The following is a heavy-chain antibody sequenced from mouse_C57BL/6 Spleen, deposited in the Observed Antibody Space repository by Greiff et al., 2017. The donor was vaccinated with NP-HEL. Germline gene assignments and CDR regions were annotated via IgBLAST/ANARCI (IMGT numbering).Heavy chain of an antibody. V-gene: IGHV1-55*01. CDR1: GYTFTSYW. CDR3: ASAGTGYAMDY. Sequence: QVQLKQPGAELVKPGASVKMSCKASGYTFTSYWITWVKQRPGQGLEWIGVIYPGSGSTNYNEKFKSKATLTVDTSSSTAYMQLSSLTSEDSAVYYCASAGTGYAMDYWGQGTSVTVSS. D-gene: IGHD3-3*01. J-gene: IGHJ4*01. CDR2: IYPGSGST.